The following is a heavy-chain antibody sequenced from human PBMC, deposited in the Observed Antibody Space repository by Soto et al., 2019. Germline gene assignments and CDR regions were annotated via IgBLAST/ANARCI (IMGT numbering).Heavy chain of an antibody. V-gene: IGHV1-46*03. CDR1: GYTFTSSY. J-gene: IGHJ4*02. CDR3: ARSLMEGDY. Sequence: QVQLIQSGAEVKKPGASVKVSCKASGYTFTSSYIHWVRQAPGQGLEWMAIINPNGGSTNYAQKFQGRVTRTRDTSTSTVYMELSSLTSEDTAVYYCARSLMEGDYWGQGTLVTVSS. D-gene: IGHD3-10*01. CDR2: INPNGGST.